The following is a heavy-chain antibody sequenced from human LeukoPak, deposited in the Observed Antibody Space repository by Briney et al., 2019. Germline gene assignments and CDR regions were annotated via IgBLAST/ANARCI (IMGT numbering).Heavy chain of an antibody. Sequence: PSETLTLTCAVYGGSFSGYYWSWIRQPPGKGLEWIGEINHSGSTNYNPSLKSRVTISVDTSKNQFSLMLSSVTAADTAVYYCARAVVYGSGTFDYWGQGTLVTVSS. V-gene: IGHV4-34*01. CDR3: ARAVVYGSGTFDY. D-gene: IGHD3-10*01. CDR2: INHSGST. J-gene: IGHJ4*02. CDR1: GGSFSGYY.